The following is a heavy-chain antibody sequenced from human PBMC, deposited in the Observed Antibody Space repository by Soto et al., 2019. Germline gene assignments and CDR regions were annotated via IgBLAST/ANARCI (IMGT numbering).Heavy chain of an antibody. J-gene: IGHJ6*02. CDR1: GGTFSSYA. CDR3: ARGRGAVNYDILLGGYYYYGMDV. CDR2: IIPIFGTA. D-gene: IGHD3-9*01. Sequence: SVKVSCKASGGTFSSYAISWVRQAPGQGLEWMGGIIPIFGTANYAQKLQGRVTITADTSTSTAYMELSSLRSEDTAVYYCARGRGAVNYDILLGGYYYYGMDVWGQGTTVTVSS. V-gene: IGHV1-69*06.